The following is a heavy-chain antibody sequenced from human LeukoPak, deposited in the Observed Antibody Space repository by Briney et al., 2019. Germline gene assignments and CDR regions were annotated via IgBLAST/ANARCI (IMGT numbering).Heavy chain of an antibody. CDR3: ARDRTHTALLDY. Sequence: ASVKVSCKASGYTFIDYYMHWVRQAPGQGLEWMGWINPNSGGTNFAQKFQGRVTMTRDTSISTAYMELSSLRSDDTAVYYCARDRTHTALLDYWGQGTLVTVSS. J-gene: IGHJ4*02. CDR1: GYTFIDYY. CDR2: INPNSGGT. D-gene: IGHD5-18*01. V-gene: IGHV1-2*02.